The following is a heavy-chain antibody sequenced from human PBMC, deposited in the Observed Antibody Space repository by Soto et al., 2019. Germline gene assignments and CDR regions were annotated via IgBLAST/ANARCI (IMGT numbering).Heavy chain of an antibody. CDR2: VDPEDGET. CDR3: ATGIIMVVATDDTFDI. J-gene: IGHJ3*02. V-gene: IGHV1-24*01. D-gene: IGHD2-15*01. CDR1: GHTFTELS. Sequence: ASVKVSCKVSGHTFTELSIHWVRQAPGEGLEWVGGVDPEDGETIYAQKFQGRVTMTEDTSTDTAYMELSSLRSEDTAIYYCATGIIMVVATDDTFDIWGQGTLVTVSS.